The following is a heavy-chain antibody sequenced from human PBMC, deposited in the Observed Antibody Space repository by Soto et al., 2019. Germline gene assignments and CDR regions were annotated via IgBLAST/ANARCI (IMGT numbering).Heavy chain of an antibody. CDR2: IYYSGST. Sequence: SETLSLTCTVSGGSVSSGSYYWSWIRQPPGKGLEWIGYIYYSGSTNYNPSHKSRVTISVDTSKNQFSLKLSSVTAADTAVYYCARFLVGASRGGWFDPWGQGTLVTVSS. V-gene: IGHV4-61*01. CDR1: GGSVSSGSYY. CDR3: ARFLVGASRGGWFDP. J-gene: IGHJ5*02. D-gene: IGHD1-26*01.